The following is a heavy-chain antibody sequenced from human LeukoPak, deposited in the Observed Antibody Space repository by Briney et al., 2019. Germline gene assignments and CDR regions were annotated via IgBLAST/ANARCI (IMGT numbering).Heavy chain of an antibody. CDR3: ARDRPVDY. CDR1: GFTFSSYS. CDR2: ISSTSSTI. V-gene: IGHV3-48*04. Sequence: GGSLRLSCAASGFTFSSYSMNWVRQAPGKGLEWVSYISSTSSTIYYADSVQGRFTFSRDNAQNSLHLQMNSLRAEDTAGYYCARDRPVDYWGQGTLVTVSS. J-gene: IGHJ4*02.